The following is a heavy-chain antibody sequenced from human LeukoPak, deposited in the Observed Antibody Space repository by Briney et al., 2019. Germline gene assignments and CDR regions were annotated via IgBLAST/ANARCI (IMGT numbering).Heavy chain of an antibody. V-gene: IGHV3-30*04. CDR1: GFTFSSYA. D-gene: IGHD2-15*01. CDR2: ISYDGSNK. Sequence: QPGSPLRLSCAASGFTFSSYAMHWVRQAPGKGLEWVAVISYDGSNKYYADSVKGRFTISRDNSKNTLYLQMNRLRAEDTAVYYCARGPDPLLGYCSGGSCYFFDYWGQGTLVTVSS. CDR3: ARGPDPLLGYCSGGSCYFFDY. J-gene: IGHJ4*02.